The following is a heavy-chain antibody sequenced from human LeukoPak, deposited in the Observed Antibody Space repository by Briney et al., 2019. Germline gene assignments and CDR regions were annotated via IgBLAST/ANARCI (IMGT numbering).Heavy chain of an antibody. J-gene: IGHJ4*02. CDR1: GGSISSDY. Sequence: SETLSLTCAVSGGSISSDYWSWIRQPPGKGLEWIGYIYYSGITNYNPSLKSRVTISVDTSKNQFSLKLSSVTAADTAVYYCARLHYDSSGYYYFDYWGQGTLVTVSS. V-gene: IGHV4-59*08. CDR3: ARLHYDSSGYYYFDY. CDR2: IYYSGIT. D-gene: IGHD3-22*01.